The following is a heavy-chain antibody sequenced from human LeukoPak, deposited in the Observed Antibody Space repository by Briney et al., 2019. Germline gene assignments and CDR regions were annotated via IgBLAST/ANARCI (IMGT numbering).Heavy chain of an antibody. V-gene: IGHV4-38-2*02. J-gene: IGHJ4*02. Sequence: SETLSLTCSVSGYSISSGYYWGWIRQPPGKGLEWIGSIHHSGSPYYNPSLKSRVTVSVDTSNNQLSLRLSSVTAADTAVYYCARSVGWTTYYFDYWGQGTLVTVSS. D-gene: IGHD1-14*01. CDR1: GYSISSGYY. CDR3: ARSVGWTTYYFDY. CDR2: IHHSGSP.